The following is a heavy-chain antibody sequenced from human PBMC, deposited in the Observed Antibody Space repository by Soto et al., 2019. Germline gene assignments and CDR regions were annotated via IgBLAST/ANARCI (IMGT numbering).Heavy chain of an antibody. V-gene: IGHV4-34*01. CDR2: INHSGST. J-gene: IGHJ4*02. CDR3: ARADYGSGSCFDY. CDR1: GGSFSGYY. Sequence: PSETLSLTCAVYGGSFSGYYWSWIRQPPGKGLGWIGEINHSGSTNYNPSLKSRVTISVDTSKNQFSLKLSSVTAADTAVYYCARADYGSGSCFDYWGQGTLVTVSS. D-gene: IGHD3-10*01.